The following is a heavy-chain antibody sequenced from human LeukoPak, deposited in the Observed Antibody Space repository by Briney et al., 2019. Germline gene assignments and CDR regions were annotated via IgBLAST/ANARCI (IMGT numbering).Heavy chain of an antibody. D-gene: IGHD3-10*02. J-gene: IGHJ6*04. CDR1: GFTFSSYG. Sequence: GGSLRLSCAASGFTFSSYGMHWVRQAPGKGLEWVAFIRYDGSTKYYADSVKGRFTISRDNSKNTLYLQMSSLRAEDTAVYYCAELGITMTGGVWGKGTTVTISS. CDR3: AELGITMTGGV. CDR2: IRYDGSTK. V-gene: IGHV3-30*02.